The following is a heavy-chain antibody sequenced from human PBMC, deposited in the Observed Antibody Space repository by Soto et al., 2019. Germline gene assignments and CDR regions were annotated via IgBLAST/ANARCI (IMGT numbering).Heavy chain of an antibody. Sequence: QIPLKESGPTLVKPTQTVTLTCTSSGFSLSTTRVAVRWIRQPPGNALEWLALIYWEDDKRYSPFLKSRLTIAKDASKSQVVLTVTNMDPVDTATYYCAHSVVAGLGYYFDYWGHGTLVTVSS. D-gene: IGHD6-19*01. J-gene: IGHJ4*01. CDR3: AHSVVAGLGYYFDY. CDR2: IYWEDDK. CDR1: GFSLSTTRVA. V-gene: IGHV2-5*02.